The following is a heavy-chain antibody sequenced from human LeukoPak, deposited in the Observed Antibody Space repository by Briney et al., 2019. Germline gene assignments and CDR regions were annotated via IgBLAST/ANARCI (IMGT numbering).Heavy chain of an antibody. D-gene: IGHD6-19*01. Sequence: GGSLRLSCVISGFTFVDHAVHWVRQAPGKGLEWVSGIHWNSGNTGYADSVKGRFTISRDNAKNSLYLQMNSLRAEDTAVYYCAREAVAGYYFDYWGQGTLVTVSS. CDR1: GFTFVDHA. V-gene: IGHV3-20*04. J-gene: IGHJ4*02. CDR2: IHWNSGNT. CDR3: AREAVAGYYFDY.